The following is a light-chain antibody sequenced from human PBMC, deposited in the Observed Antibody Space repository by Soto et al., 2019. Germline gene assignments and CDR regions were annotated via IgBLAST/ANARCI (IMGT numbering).Light chain of an antibody. CDR3: QQSYSTPET. V-gene: IGKV1-39*01. CDR2: AAS. Sequence: IQMTQSPSSLSASVGDIVCITCRASQSISSYLNWYQQKPGKAPKLLIYAASSLQSGVPSRFSGSGSGTDFTLTISSLQPEDFATYYCQQSYSTPETFGQRTNVDI. CDR1: QSISSY. J-gene: IGKJ1*01.